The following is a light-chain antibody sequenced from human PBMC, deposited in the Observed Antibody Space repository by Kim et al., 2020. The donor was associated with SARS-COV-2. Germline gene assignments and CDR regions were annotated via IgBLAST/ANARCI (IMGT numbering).Light chain of an antibody. V-gene: IGKV1-39*01. Sequence: ASVGDRVTIPCRASQNILTYLNWYQQKPGKAPKVLIYSVSTLERGVPSRFSGSGSRTDFTLTISRLQPDDFATYYCQQSYSSLWTFGQGTKVDIK. J-gene: IGKJ1*01. CDR3: QQSYSSLWT. CDR2: SVS. CDR1: QNILTY.